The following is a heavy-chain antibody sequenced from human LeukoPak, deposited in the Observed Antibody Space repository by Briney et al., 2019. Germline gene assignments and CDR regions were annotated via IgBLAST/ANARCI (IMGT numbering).Heavy chain of an antibody. Sequence: PGGSLRLSCAASGFTFRSDWMSCVRQAPGKGGGGRANILLNGSAKISVDTVKDRFFITMNNAKDSVSLQMNSLRAEDTSGCYCGGGSSAPDHWGQGTLVTVSS. CDR1: GFTFRSDW. CDR3: GGGSSAPDH. J-gene: IGHJ5*02. V-gene: IGHV3-7*01. CDR2: ILLNGSAK. D-gene: IGHD6-6*01.